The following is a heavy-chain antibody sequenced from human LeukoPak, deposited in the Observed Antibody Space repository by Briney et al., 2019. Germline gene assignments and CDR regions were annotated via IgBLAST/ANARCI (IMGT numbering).Heavy chain of an antibody. V-gene: IGHV3-30*03. Sequence: GGSLRLSCAASGFTFSTYGMHWVRQAPGKGLEWVAVISYDGSNKYYADSVKGRFTISRDNSKNTLYLQMNSLRAEDTAVYYCARDRGHPTVSAPLPHRKDIAAARALDYWGQGTLVTVSS. CDR1: GFTFSTYG. CDR3: ARDRGHPTVSAPLPHRKDIAAARALDY. D-gene: IGHD6-13*01. CDR2: ISYDGSNK. J-gene: IGHJ4*02.